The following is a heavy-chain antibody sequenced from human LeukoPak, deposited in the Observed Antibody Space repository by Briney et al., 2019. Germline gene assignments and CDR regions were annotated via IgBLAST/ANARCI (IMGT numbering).Heavy chain of an antibody. Sequence: SVKVSCKASGGTFSSYAISWVRQAPGQGLEWMGGIIPIFGTANYAQKFQGRVTITADESTSTAYMELSSLRSEDTAVYYCARDPIASIADYYFDYWGQGALVTVSS. CDR3: ARDPIASIADYYFDY. CDR1: GGTFSSYA. V-gene: IGHV1-69*13. CDR2: IIPIFGTA. J-gene: IGHJ4*02. D-gene: IGHD6-6*01.